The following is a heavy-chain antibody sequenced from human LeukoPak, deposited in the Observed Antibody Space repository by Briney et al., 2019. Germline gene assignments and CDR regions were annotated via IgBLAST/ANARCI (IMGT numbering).Heavy chain of an antibody. CDR1: GYSFTNYW. D-gene: IGHD4-17*01. CDR2: IYPGDSDA. V-gene: IGHV5-51*01. J-gene: IGHJ4*02. Sequence: GESLKISCKTSGYSFTNYWLGWVRQMPGKGLEWMGIIYPGDSDAIYSPSFQGQVTFSVDKSISTAYLQRSSLQASDTAMYYCARPNDYGYYFDYWGQGTLVTVSS. CDR3: ARPNDYGYYFDY.